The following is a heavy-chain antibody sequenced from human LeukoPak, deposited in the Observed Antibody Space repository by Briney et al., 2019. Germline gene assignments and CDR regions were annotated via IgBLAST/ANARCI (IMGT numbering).Heavy chain of an antibody. V-gene: IGHV5-51*01. CDR1: GYSFTSYW. CDR2: IYPGDSDT. CDR3: ARRDGYCSSTSCYADYYYGMDV. D-gene: IGHD2-2*01. J-gene: IGHJ6*02. Sequence: GESLKISCKGSGYSFTSYWIGWVRQMPGKGLEWMGIIYPGDSDTRYSPSFQGQVTISADKSISTAYLQWSSLKASDAAMYYCARRDGYCSSTSCYADYYYGMDVWGQGTTVTVSS.